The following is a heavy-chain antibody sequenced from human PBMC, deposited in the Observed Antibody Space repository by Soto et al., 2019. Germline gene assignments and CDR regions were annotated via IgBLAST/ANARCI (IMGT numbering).Heavy chain of an antibody. J-gene: IGHJ4*02. D-gene: IGHD2-21*02. CDR1: GVSVSSYT. CDR2: VFSSVSA. CDR3: TRDGMTTGDT. Sequence: LTCLVSGVSVSSYTWSWVRQPANKGLEWIGRVFSSVSATYSPSLKSRVRISMDTPENRISLKLDSVTAADAGVYYCTRDGMTTGDTWGPGTLVTVSS. V-gene: IGHV4-4*07.